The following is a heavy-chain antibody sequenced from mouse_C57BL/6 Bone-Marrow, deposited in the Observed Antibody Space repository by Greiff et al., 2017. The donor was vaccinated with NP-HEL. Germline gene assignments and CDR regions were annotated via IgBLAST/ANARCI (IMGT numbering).Heavy chain of an antibody. V-gene: IGHV2-2*01. D-gene: IGHD2-5*01. J-gene: IGHJ3*01. CDR2: IWSGGST. CDR3: ASYSNWFAY. Sequence: VKLVESGPGLVQPSQSLSITCTVSGFSLTSYGVHWVRQSPGKGLEWLGVIWSGGSTDYNAAFISRLSISKDNSKSQVFFKMNSLQADDTAIYYCASYSNWFAYWGQGTLVTVSA. CDR1: GFSLTSYG.